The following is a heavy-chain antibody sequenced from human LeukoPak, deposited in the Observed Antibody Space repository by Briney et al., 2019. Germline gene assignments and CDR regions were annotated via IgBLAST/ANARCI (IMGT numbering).Heavy chain of an antibody. D-gene: IGHD4-17*01. V-gene: IGHV3-21*01. CDR2: ISSSSSYI. CDR1: GFTFSSYS. J-gene: IGHJ4*02. Sequence: PGASLRLSCAASGFTFSSYSMNWVRQAPGKGLEWVSSISSSSSYIYYADSVKGRFTISRDNAKNSLYLQMNSLRAEDTAVYYCARDWTLCGDYCYFDYWGQGTLVTVSS. CDR3: ARDWTLCGDYCYFDY.